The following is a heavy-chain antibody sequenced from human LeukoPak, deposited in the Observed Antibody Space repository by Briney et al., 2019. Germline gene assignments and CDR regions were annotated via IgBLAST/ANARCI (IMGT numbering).Heavy chain of an antibody. J-gene: IGHJ6*02. CDR3: ARGGGYAQPDV. CDR2: IIPILGIA. V-gene: IGHV1-69*04. Sequence: WASVKVSCKASGGTFSSYAISWVRQAPGQGLEWMGRIIPILGIANYAQKFQGRVTITADKSTSTAYMELSSLRSEDTAVYYCARGGGYAQPDVWGQGTTVTVSS. D-gene: IGHD5-18*01. CDR1: GGTFSSYA.